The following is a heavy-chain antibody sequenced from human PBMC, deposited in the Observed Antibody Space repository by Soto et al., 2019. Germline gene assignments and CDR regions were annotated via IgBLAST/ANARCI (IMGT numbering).Heavy chain of an antibody. D-gene: IGHD6-13*01. CDR2: INAGNGNT. J-gene: IGHJ6*02. CDR3: ARPLYGSSWYESPRYYGMDV. V-gene: IGHV1-3*05. Sequence: QVQLVQSGAEEKKPGASVKVSCKASGYTFTSYAMHWVRQAPGQRLEWMGWINAGNGNTKYSQKFQGRVTITRDTSASTAHMEPSSRRSEDTAVYYCARPLYGSSWYESPRYYGMDVWGQGTTVTVSS. CDR1: GYTFTSYA.